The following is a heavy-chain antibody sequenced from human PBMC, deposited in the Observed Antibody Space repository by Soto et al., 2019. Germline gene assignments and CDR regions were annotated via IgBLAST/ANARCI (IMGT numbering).Heavy chain of an antibody. CDR2: IYFSGST. V-gene: IGHV4-30-4*01. CDR1: GGSIGSGDYY. CDR3: ARVLLEGGLDY. Sequence: SETLSLTCTVAGGSIGSGDYYWSWIRQPPGKGLEWIGYIYFSGSTYYNPSLTSRVTISVDTSKNQFSLKLRSVTAADTAAYYCARVLLEGGLDYWGQATLVTVSS. J-gene: IGHJ4*02. D-gene: IGHD3-16*01.